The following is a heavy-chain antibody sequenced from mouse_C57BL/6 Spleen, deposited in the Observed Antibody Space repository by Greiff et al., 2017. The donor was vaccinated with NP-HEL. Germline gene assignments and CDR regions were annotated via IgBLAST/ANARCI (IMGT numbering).Heavy chain of an antibody. Sequence: EVKLVESGGGLVKPGGSLKLSCAASGFTFSDYGMHWVRQAPEKGLEWVAYISSGSSTIYYADTVKGRFTISRDNAKNTLFLQMTSLRSEDTAMYYCARKESYFYAMDYWGQRTSVTVSS. J-gene: IGHJ4*01. V-gene: IGHV5-17*01. CDR3: ARKESYFYAMDY. D-gene: IGHD3-3*01. CDR1: GFTFSDYG. CDR2: ISSGSSTI.